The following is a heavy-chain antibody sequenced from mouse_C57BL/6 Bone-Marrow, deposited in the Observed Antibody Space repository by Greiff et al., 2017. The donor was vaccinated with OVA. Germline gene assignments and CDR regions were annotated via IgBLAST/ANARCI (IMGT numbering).Heavy chain of an antibody. CDR2: IAPSDSYI. Sequence: QVQLQQPGAELVRPGTSVKLSCKASGYTFTNYWMPWVKQRPGQGLEWIGVIAPSDSYINYNQKFKGRATLTVDTSSRTAYMHLSSLTSEDSAVYYCAHYGSRLYLHYWGQGTSLTVSS. J-gene: IGHJ2*02. V-gene: IGHV1-59*01. CDR3: AHYGSRLYLHY. CDR1: GYTFTNYW. D-gene: IGHD1-1*01.